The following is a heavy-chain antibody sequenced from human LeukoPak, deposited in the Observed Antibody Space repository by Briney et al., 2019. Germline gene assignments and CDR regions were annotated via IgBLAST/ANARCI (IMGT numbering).Heavy chain of an antibody. CDR3: AKEFGDYIP. CDR1: GFTFSSYG. Sequence: GGSLRLSCAASGFTFSSYGMHWVRQAPGKGLEWVAVISYDGSNKYYADSVKGRFTISRDNSKNTLYLQMNSLRAEDTAVYYCAKEFGDYIPWGQGTLVTVSS. CDR2: ISYDGSNK. V-gene: IGHV3-30*18. J-gene: IGHJ5*02. D-gene: IGHD4-17*01.